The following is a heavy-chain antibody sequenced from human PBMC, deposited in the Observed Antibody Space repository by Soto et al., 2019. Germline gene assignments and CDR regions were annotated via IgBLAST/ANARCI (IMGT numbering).Heavy chain of an antibody. J-gene: IGHJ4*02. CDR2: ISGSGGST. D-gene: IGHD6-13*01. Sequence: PGGSLSLSCSASGFTFSSYAMIWVRQAPGKGLEWVSAISGSGGSTYYADSVKGRFTISRDNSKNTLYLQMNSLRAEDTAVYYCAKYIAAADYFDYWGQGTLVTVSS. CDR3: AKYIAAADYFDY. V-gene: IGHV3-23*01. CDR1: GFTFSSYA.